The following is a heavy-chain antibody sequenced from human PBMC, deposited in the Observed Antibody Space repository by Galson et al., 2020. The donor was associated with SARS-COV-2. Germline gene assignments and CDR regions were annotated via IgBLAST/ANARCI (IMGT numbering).Heavy chain of an antibody. D-gene: IGHD1-1*01. CDR1: GFTFSSYA. Sequence: GESLKISCAGSGFTFSSYAMSWVRQAPGKGLQWVSIIFGSGGITYYADPVKGRFTISRDNSKNTLFLQMNSLRVEDTAVYYCAKDRSGDSSDPFDYWGQGTLVTVSS. CDR3: AKDRSGDSSDPFDY. V-gene: IGHV3-23*01. CDR2: IFGSGGIT. J-gene: IGHJ4*02.